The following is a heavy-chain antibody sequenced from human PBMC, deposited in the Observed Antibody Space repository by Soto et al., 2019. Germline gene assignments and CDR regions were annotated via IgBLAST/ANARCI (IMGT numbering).Heavy chain of an antibody. V-gene: IGHV4-59*02. D-gene: IGHD1-26*01. CDR2: IHYSGST. J-gene: IGHJ4*02. CDR1: GGSVSNYY. Sequence: SETLSLTCTVSGGSVSNYYWSWIRQSPGKGLEWIAYIHYSGSTDYNPALKSRVTISVDTSKNQFSLELRSVTAADTAAYYCAREVVHSGYFDFWGQGTLVTVSS. CDR3: AREVVHSGYFDF.